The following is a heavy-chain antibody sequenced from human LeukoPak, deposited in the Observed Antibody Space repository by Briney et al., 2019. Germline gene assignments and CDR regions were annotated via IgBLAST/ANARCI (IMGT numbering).Heavy chain of an antibody. Sequence: PGRSLRLSCAASGFTFSSYGMHWVRQAPGKGLEWVAVISYDGSNKYYADSGKGRFTISRDNSMNTLYLQMNSLRAEDTAVYYCAREAAYCGGDCYWWFDPWGQGTLVTVSS. CDR1: GFTFSSYG. CDR2: ISYDGSNK. V-gene: IGHV3-30*03. J-gene: IGHJ5*02. CDR3: AREAAYCGGDCYWWFDP. D-gene: IGHD2-21*02.